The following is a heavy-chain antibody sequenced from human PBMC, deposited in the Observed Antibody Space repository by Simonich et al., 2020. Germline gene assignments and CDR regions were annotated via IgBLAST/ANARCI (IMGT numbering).Heavy chain of an antibody. CDR3: ARARAHNWGSPIDY. D-gene: IGHD7-27*01. Sequence: QVQLQESGPGLVKPSETLSLTCTVSGGSISSYYWSWIRQPPGKGLEWIGYIYYSGSTNYNPSLKSRVTISVDTSKNQFSLKLSSVTAADTAVYYCARARAHNWGSPIDYWGQGTLVTVSS. CDR2: IYYSGST. V-gene: IGHV4-59*01. J-gene: IGHJ4*02. CDR1: GGSISSYY.